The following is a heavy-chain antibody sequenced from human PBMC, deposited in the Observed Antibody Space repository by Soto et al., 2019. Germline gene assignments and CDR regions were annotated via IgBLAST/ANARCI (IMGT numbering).Heavy chain of an antibody. CDR1: GFTFNNAW. V-gene: IGHV3-15*01. Sequence: GXSLRLSCVASGFTFNNAWMTWVRQAPGKGLEWVGRIKSKTEGGTTDYAAPVKGRFTLSRDDSKNTLYMQMNSLKTEDSAVYYCTTVTPPGWGQGTLVTVSS. CDR2: IKSKTEGGTT. CDR3: TTVTPPG. J-gene: IGHJ4*02.